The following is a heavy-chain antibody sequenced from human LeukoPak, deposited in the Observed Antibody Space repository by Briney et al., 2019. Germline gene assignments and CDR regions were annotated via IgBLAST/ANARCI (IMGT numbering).Heavy chain of an antibody. D-gene: IGHD2-2*01. V-gene: IGHV3-74*01. CDR3: ARDVREYCSTSSRPPYYSDY. J-gene: IGHJ4*02. CDR2: INSDGSST. Sequence: PGGSLRLSCAASGFTFSSYWMHWVRQAPGKGLVWVSRINSDGSSTSYADSVKGRFTISRDNARNSLYLQMNSLRVEDTAVYYCARDVREYCSTSSRPPYYSDYWGQGTLVTVSS. CDR1: GFTFSSYW.